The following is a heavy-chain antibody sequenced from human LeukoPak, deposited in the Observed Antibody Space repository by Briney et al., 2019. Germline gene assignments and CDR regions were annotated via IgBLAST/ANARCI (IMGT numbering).Heavy chain of an antibody. CDR2: IYTSGST. V-gene: IGHV4-4*09. D-gene: IGHD6-13*01. Sequence: SETLSLTCTVSGGSISSYYWSWIRQPPGKGLEWIGYIYTSGSTNYNPSLKSRVTMSVDTSKNQFSLKLSSVTAADTAVYYCARVRSSSWYEWFDPWDQGTLVTVSS. J-gene: IGHJ5*02. CDR3: ARVRSSSWYEWFDP. CDR1: GGSISSYY.